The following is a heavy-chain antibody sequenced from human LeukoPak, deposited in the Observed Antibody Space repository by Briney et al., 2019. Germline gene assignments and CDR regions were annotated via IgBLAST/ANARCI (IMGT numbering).Heavy chain of an antibody. CDR2: INHSGST. D-gene: IGHD1-1*01. CDR1: GGSFSGYY. V-gene: IGHV4-34*01. J-gene: IGHJ5*02. Sequence: SKTLSLTCAVYGGSFSGYYWSWIRQPPGKGLEWIGEINHSGSTNYNPSLKSRVTISVDTSKNQFSLKLSSVTAADTAVYYCARGRVEPKGVLDPWGQGTLVTVSS. CDR3: ARGRVEPKGVLDP.